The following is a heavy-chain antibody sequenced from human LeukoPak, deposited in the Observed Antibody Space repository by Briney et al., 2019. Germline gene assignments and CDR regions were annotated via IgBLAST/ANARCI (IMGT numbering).Heavy chain of an antibody. J-gene: IGHJ3*02. CDR1: GFTFSSYW. V-gene: IGHV3-7*01. D-gene: IGHD3-22*01. CDR3: ARDRGTYYYDTSSHYDAFDI. CDR2: IKQDGSEK. Sequence: HPGGSLRLSCAASGFTFSSYWMSWVRQAPGKGLEWVANIKQDGSEKYYVDSVKGRFTISRDNAKNSLYLQMNSLRAEDTAVYYCARDRGTYYYDTSSHYDAFDIWGQGTMVTVSS.